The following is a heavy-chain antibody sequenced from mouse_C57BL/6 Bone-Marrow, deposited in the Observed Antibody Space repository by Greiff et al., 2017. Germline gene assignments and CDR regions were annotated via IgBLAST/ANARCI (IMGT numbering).Heavy chain of an antibody. V-gene: IGHV5-17*01. CDR1: GFTFSDYG. CDR2: ISSGSSTI. D-gene: IGHD2-3*01. J-gene: IGHJ1*03. Sequence: EVKLVESGGGLVKPGGSLKLSCAASGFTFSDYGMHWVRQAPEKGLEWVAYISSGSSTIYYADTVKGRFTISRDNAKNTLVLQMTSLRSEDTAMYYCARWLLRWYFDVWGTGTTVTVSS. CDR3: ARWLLRWYFDV.